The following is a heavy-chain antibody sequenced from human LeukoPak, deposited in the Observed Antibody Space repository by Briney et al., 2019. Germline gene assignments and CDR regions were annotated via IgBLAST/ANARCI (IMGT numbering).Heavy chain of an antibody. CDR2: ISGSGGST. CDR3: AKDSLEYYYDSSGYYPTDY. D-gene: IGHD3-22*01. J-gene: IGHJ4*02. CDR1: GFTFSSYA. Sequence: GGYLRLSCAASGFTFSSYAMSWVRQAPGKGLEWVSAISGSGGSTYYADSVKGRFTISRDNSKNTRYLQMNSLRAEDTAVYYCAKDSLEYYYDSSGYYPTDYWGQGTLVTVSS. V-gene: IGHV3-23*01.